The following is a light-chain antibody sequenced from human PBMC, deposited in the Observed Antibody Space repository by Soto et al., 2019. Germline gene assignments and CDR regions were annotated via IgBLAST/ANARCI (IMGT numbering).Light chain of an antibody. Sequence: QSVLTQPASVSGSPGQSITISCTGTSRDVGGYNYVSWYQQHPGKVPKLRIYDVSNRPSGVSNRFSGSKSGNTASLTISGLQAEDEADYYCSSYTNSGTVVFGGGTKLTVL. CDR3: SSYTNSGTVV. J-gene: IGLJ2*01. CDR1: SRDVGGYNY. CDR2: DVS. V-gene: IGLV2-14*03.